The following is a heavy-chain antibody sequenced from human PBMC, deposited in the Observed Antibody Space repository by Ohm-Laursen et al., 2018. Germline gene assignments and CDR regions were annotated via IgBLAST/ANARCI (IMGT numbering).Heavy chain of an antibody. CDR3: ASRRIVTMDRGAFNV. CDR1: GLSISNSNW. J-gene: IGHJ3*01. V-gene: IGHV4-28*01. CDR2: LYYSGTT. Sequence: SDTLSLTCDVSGLSISNSNWWGWIRQPPGKGLEWVGYLYYSGTTYYNPSLKSRVTMSVDTSKNQFSVKLTSVTAEDTAVYHCASRRIVTMDRGAFNVWGQGTMVTVSS. D-gene: IGHD4-11*01.